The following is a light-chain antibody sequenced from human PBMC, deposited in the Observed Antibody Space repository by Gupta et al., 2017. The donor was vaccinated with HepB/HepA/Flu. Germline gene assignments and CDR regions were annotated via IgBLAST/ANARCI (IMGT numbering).Light chain of an antibody. J-gene: IGLJ1*01. V-gene: IGLV1-51*02. CDR1: STNIGNNY. Sequence: QSVLTQPPSVSAAPGQKVTISCSGSSTNIGNNYVSWYQQLPGTAPKLLISQNNERPSGIPDRFSGSKSGVSATLSITGLQTGDEAEYYCGTWDNGLIAYVFGSGTQVTVL. CDR2: QNN. CDR3: GTWDNGLIAYV.